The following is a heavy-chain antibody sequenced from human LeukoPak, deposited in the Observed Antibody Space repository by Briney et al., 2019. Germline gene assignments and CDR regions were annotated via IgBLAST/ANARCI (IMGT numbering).Heavy chain of an antibody. Sequence: GESLKISWKGAWHSYPSYWISWVRQMPGKGLEWMGRIDPSYSYTNYSPSFQGHVTLSADKSISTAYQQWNSLKASDTAMYDCARLTTYYYNSSSYYPLYYWGQGTLVTVSS. J-gene: IGHJ4*02. D-gene: IGHD3-22*01. CDR1: WHSYPSYW. V-gene: IGHV5-10-1*01. CDR2: IDPSYSYT. CDR3: ARLTTYYYNSSSYYPLYY.